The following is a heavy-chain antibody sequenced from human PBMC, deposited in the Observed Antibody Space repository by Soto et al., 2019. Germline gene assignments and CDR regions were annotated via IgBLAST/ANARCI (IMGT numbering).Heavy chain of an antibody. V-gene: IGHV3-7*03. CDR1: GFTFSSYW. J-gene: IGHJ1*01. CDR2: IKQDGSEK. CDR3: ALIAAAGVEYFQH. Sequence: GGSLRLSCSASGFTFSSYWMSWVRQAPGKGLEWVANIKQDGSEKYYVDSVKGRFTISRDNAKNSLYLQMNSLRAEDTAVYYCALIAAAGVEYFQHWGQGTLVTVSS. D-gene: IGHD6-13*01.